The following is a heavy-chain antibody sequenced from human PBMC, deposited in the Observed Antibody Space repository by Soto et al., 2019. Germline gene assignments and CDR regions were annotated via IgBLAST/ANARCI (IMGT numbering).Heavy chain of an antibody. V-gene: IGHV1-18*01. D-gene: IGHD1-26*01. Sequence: QVQLVQSGAEVKKPGASVKVSCKASGYTFTSYGISWVRQAPGQGLEWMGWISSYNGNTNYAQKLQDRVTMTTDTSTTTAYMELRSLRSDDTAVXXCAXXXDGSFNFDYWGRGTLVTVSS. CDR1: GYTFTSYG. CDR3: AXXXDGSFNFDY. CDR2: ISSYNGNT. J-gene: IGHJ4*02.